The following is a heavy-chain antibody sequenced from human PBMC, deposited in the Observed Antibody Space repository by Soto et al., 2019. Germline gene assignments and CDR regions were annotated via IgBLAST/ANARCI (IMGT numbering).Heavy chain of an antibody. CDR1: GFTFSSYA. V-gene: IGHV3-23*01. J-gene: IGHJ3*02. CDR2: ISGSGGST. CDR3: ATSKQQLVTGPAFDI. Sequence: QPGGSLRLSCAASGFTFSSYAMSWVRQAPGKGLEWVSAISGSGGSTYYADSVKGRFTISRDNSKNTLYLQMNSLRAEDTAVYHCATSKQQLVTGPAFDIWGQGTMVTVSS. D-gene: IGHD6-13*01.